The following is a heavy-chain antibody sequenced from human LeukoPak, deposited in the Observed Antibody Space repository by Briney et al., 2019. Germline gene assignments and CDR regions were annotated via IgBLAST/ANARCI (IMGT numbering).Heavy chain of an antibody. Sequence: SETLSLTCTVSGDSISSGDYYWSWIRQHPGKGLEWIGYIYYSGGTYYNPSLKSRVTMSVDTAKNQFSLKLSSVTAADTAVYYCARRDSSGLLYYFDYWGQGTLVTVSS. CDR1: GDSISSGDYY. J-gene: IGHJ4*02. V-gene: IGHV4-31*03. CDR3: ARRDSSGLLYYFDY. D-gene: IGHD3-22*01. CDR2: IYYSGGT.